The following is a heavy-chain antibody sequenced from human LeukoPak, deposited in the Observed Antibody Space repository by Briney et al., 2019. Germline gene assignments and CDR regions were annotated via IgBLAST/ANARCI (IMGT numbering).Heavy chain of an antibody. CDR2: INPSGGST. CDR1: GYTFTSYY. V-gene: IGHV1-46*03. D-gene: IGHD6-13*01. CDR3: AIDLSLAAAGTYFDY. Sequence: ASVKVSCKASGYTFTSYYMHWVRQAPGQGLEWMGIINPSGGSTSYAQKFQGRVTMTRDTSTSTVYMELSSLRSEDTAGYYCAIDLSLAAAGTYFDYWGQGTLVTVSS. J-gene: IGHJ4*02.